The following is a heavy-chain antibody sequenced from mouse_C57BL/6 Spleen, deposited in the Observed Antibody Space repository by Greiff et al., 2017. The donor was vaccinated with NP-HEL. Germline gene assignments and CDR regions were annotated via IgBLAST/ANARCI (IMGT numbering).Heavy chain of an antibody. CDR2: VYPYNGGT. CDR3: ARRRRYGNYDAMDY. Sequence: VQLKESGPVLVKPGPSVKISCKASGFTFTDYYMHWVKQSHGKSLEWIGLVYPYNGGTSYNQKFKGKATLTVDTSSSTAYMELNSLTSEDSAVYYCARRRRYGNYDAMDYWGQGTSVTVSS. CDR1: GFTFTDYY. J-gene: IGHJ4*01. V-gene: IGHV1-36*01. D-gene: IGHD2-1*01.